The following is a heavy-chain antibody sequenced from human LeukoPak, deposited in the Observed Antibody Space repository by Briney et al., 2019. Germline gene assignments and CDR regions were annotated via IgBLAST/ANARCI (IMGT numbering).Heavy chain of an antibody. D-gene: IGHD5-18*01. CDR1: GGTFSSYA. CDR2: IIPILGIA. CDR3: ARMMDPRTAMVTLDY. J-gene: IGHJ4*02. V-gene: IGHV1-69*04. Sequence: SVKVSCKASGGTFSSYAISWVRQAPGQGLEWMGRIIPILGIANYAQKFQGRVTITADKSTSTAYMELSSLRSEDTAVYYCARMMDPRTAMVTLDYWGQGTLVTVSS.